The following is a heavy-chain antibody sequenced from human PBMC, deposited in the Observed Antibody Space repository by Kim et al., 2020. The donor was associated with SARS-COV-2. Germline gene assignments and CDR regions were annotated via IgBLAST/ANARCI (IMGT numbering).Heavy chain of an antibody. D-gene: IGHD6-19*01. Sequence: YAQKFQGRVTMTEDTSPDTAYMELSSLRSEDTAVYYCATARGGWHSLFDYWGQGTLVTVSS. J-gene: IGHJ4*02. V-gene: IGHV1-24*01. CDR3: ATARGGWHSLFDY.